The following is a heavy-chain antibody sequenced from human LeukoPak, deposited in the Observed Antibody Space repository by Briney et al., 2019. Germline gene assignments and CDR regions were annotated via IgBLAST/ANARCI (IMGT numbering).Heavy chain of an antibody. CDR2: ITSNTRYI. Sequence: GGSLRLSCAASGFTFSSYTMNWVRQAPGKGLEWVSSITSNTRYIFYADSVKGRFTISRDNAKKSLYLQMNSLRAEDTAVYYCARELAAVAAPTDYWGQGTLVTVSS. V-gene: IGHV3-21*01. CDR3: ARELAAVAAPTDY. J-gene: IGHJ4*02. D-gene: IGHD6-19*01. CDR1: GFTFSSYT.